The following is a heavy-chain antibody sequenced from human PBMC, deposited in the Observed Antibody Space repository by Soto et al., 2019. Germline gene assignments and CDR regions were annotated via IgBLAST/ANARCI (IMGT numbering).Heavy chain of an antibody. CDR3: ARGGHVVVVTAALDY. Sequence: QVQLVQSGAEVKKPGASVKVSCKASGDTFTDYYIHWVRQAPGQGLEWMGTVNPSGGHTTYAQHFLGRVTMTRDASTSTLYMGLTSVTSEDAAVYYYARGGHVVVVTAALDYWGQGTLVTVSS. J-gene: IGHJ4*02. CDR2: VNPSGGHT. D-gene: IGHD2-21*02. V-gene: IGHV1-46*03. CDR1: GDTFTDYY.